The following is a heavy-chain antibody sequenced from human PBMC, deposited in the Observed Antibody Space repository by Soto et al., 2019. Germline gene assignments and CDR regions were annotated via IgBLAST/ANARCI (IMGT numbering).Heavy chain of an antibody. CDR1: DASFSGYY. J-gene: IGHJ4*02. V-gene: IGHV4-34*01. Sequence: QVQLQEWGAGLLKPSETLSLTCDIYDASFSGYYWSWIRQPPGKGLEWIGETNHSGGTNSNASLKSRVTLSLSTSKTPSRLTLTYVTAADTAVYFCARGSFETSAFDYWDQGTLVTVSS. CDR3: ARGSFETSAFDY. D-gene: IGHD3-10*01. CDR2: TNHSGGT.